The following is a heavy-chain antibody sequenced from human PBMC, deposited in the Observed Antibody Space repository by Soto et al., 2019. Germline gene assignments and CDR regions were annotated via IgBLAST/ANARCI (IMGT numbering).Heavy chain of an antibody. J-gene: IGHJ4*02. Sequence: SETLSLTCAVSGGSISSGGYYWSWIRQPPGKGLEWIGYIYYSGSTNYNPSLKSRVTISVDTSKNQFSLKLSSVTAADTAVYYCAGHRSSSTYYYFDYRGQGTLVTVS. CDR2: IYYSGST. CDR3: AGHRSSSTYYYFDY. CDR1: GGSISSGGYY. V-gene: IGHV4-61*08. D-gene: IGHD2-2*01.